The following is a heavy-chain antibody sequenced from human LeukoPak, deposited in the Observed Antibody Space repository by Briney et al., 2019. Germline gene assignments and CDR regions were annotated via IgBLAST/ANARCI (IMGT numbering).Heavy chain of an antibody. D-gene: IGHD3-22*01. CDR2: ISSSGSTI. CDR3: ARSFRRVVVITLLDY. V-gene: IGHV3-48*03. CDR1: GFTFSSYE. Sequence: GGSLRLSCAASGFTFSSYEMNWVRQAPGKGLEWVSYISSSGSTIYYADSVKGRFTISRDNAKNSLYLQMNSLRAEDTAVYYCARSFRRVVVITLLDYWGQGTLVTVSS. J-gene: IGHJ4*02.